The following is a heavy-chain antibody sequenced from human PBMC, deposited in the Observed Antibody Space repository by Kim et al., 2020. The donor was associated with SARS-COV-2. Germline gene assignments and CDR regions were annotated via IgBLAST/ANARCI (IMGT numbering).Heavy chain of an antibody. Sequence: SETLSLTCAVYGGSFSGYYWSWIRQPPGKGLEWIGEINHSGSTNYNPSLKSRVTISVDTSKNQFSLKLSSVTAADTAVYYCAGFDSSGHLGYWGQGTLVTVSS. CDR1: GGSFSGYY. V-gene: IGHV4-34*01. CDR3: AGFDSSGHLGY. D-gene: IGHD3-22*01. J-gene: IGHJ4*02. CDR2: INHSGST.